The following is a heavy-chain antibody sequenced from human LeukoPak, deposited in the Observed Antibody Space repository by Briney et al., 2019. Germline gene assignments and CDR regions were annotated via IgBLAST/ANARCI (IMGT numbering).Heavy chain of an antibody. Sequence: PGGSLRLSCAASGFTFSGYGMHWVRQAPGKGLEWVAVISYDGSNKYYADSVKGRFTISRDNSKNTLYLHMNSLRAEDTAVYYCAKTYYYGSGSYSNYYYGMGVWGKGATVTVSS. CDR2: ISYDGSNK. CDR3: AKTYYYGSGSYSNYYYGMGV. J-gene: IGHJ6*04. V-gene: IGHV3-30*18. CDR1: GFTFSGYG. D-gene: IGHD3-10*01.